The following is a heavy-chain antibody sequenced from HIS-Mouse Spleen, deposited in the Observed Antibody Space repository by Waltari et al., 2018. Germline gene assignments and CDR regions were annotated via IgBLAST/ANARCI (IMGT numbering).Heavy chain of an antibody. CDR1: AGTFSSYA. J-gene: IGHJ4*02. CDR2: IIPIFGTA. Sequence: QVQLVQSGAEVKKPGSSVKVSCKASAGTFSSYASSWVRPAPGQGLEWMGGIIPIFGTANYAQKFQGRVTITADESTSTAYMELSSLRSEDTAVYYCARAYSSGWYCFDYWGQGTLVTVSS. V-gene: IGHV1-69*01. D-gene: IGHD6-19*01. CDR3: ARAYSSGWYCFDY.